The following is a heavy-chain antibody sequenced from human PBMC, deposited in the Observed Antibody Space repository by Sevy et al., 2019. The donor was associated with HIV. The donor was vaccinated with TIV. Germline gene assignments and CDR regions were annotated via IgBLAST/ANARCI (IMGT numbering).Heavy chain of an antibody. Sequence: GGSLRLSCAASGFTFSSYAMHWVRQAPGKGLEWVAVISYDGSNKYYTDSVKGRFTISRDNSKNTLYLQMNSLRAEDTAVYYCARGTVVVVAAGPWNYWGQGTLVTVSS. D-gene: IGHD2-15*01. J-gene: IGHJ4*02. CDR1: GFTFSSYA. CDR3: ARGTVVVVAAGPWNY. V-gene: IGHV3-30-3*01. CDR2: ISYDGSNK.